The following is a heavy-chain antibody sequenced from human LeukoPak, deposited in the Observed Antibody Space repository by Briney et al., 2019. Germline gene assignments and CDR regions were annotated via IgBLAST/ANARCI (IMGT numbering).Heavy chain of an antibody. Sequence: GGSLRLSCAASGFTFSSYSMNWVRQAPGKGLEWVGFIRSKAYGGTTEYAASVKGRFTISRDDSKSIAYLQMNSLKTEDTAVYYCTRAAYPAMRELPPFDYWGQGTLVTVSS. CDR3: TRAAYPAMRELPPFDY. D-gene: IGHD1-26*01. CDR1: GFTFSSYS. V-gene: IGHV3-49*04. J-gene: IGHJ4*02. CDR2: IRSKAYGGTT.